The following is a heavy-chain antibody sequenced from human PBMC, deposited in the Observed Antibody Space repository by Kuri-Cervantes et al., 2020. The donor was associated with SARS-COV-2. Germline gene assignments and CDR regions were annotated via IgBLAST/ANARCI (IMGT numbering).Heavy chain of an antibody. Sequence: ESLKISCTVSGGSISSGGYYWGWIRQPPGKGLEFIGTIYYDGRTHYNPSLKSRVTISVDTSKHQLSLKLSSVTAADTAVYYCAGSPGGVFDCWGQGTLVTVSS. D-gene: IGHD3-16*01. CDR3: AGSPGGVFDC. V-gene: IGHV4-39*07. J-gene: IGHJ4*02. CDR1: GGSISSGGYY. CDR2: IYYDGRT.